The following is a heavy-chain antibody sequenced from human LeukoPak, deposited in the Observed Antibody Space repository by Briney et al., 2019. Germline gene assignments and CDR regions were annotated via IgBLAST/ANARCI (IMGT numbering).Heavy chain of an antibody. CDR3: ASPLDSSGYYPENDAFDI. J-gene: IGHJ3*02. CDR1: GFTFSSYE. D-gene: IGHD3-22*01. V-gene: IGHV3-48*03. Sequence: GGSLRLSCAASGFTFSSYEMNWVRQAPGKGLEWVSYISSSGSTIYYADSVKGRFTISRDNAKNSLYLQMNSLRAEDTAVYYCASPLDSSGYYPENDAFDIWGQGTMVTVSS. CDR2: ISSSGSTI.